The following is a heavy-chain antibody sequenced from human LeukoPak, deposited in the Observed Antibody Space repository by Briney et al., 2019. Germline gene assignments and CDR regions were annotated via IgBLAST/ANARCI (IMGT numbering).Heavy chain of an antibody. CDR3: ARTNQIDETAFDI. CDR1: GGAISGYY. D-gene: IGHD1-14*01. CDR2: IFYSGTT. J-gene: IGHJ3*02. V-gene: IGHV4-59*01. Sequence: SETLSLTCTVSGGAISGYYWSWIRQPPGKGLEWIGYIFYSGTTNYNPSLKSRVTISVDTSKKRFSLKLSSVTAADTAVYYYARTNQIDETAFDIWGQGTMVTVSS.